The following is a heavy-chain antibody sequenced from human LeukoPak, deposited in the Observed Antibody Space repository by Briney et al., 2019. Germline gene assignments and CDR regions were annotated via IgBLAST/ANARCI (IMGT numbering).Heavy chain of an antibody. D-gene: IGHD2-2*02. CDR2: INHSGST. CDR1: GGSFGGYY. Sequence: PSETLSLTCAVYGGSFGGYYWSWIRQPPGKGLEWIGEINHSGSTNYNPSLKSRVTISVDTSKNQFSLKLSSVTAADTAVYYCARGRDIVVVPAAIGYCSGGSCSYYFDYWGQGTLVTVSS. CDR3: ARGRDIVVVPAAIGYCSGGSCSYYFDY. J-gene: IGHJ4*02. V-gene: IGHV4-34*01.